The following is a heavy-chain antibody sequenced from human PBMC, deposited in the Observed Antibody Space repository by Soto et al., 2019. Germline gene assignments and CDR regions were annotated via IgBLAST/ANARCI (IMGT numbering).Heavy chain of an antibody. CDR3: ARALYLFPDAFDI. CDR1: GFTFSSYW. CDR2: IKQDGSEK. Sequence: EVQLVESGGGLVQPGGSLRLSCAASGFTFSSYWMSWVRQAPGKGLEWVANIKQDGSEKYYVDSVKGRFTISRDNAKNSLYLQMNSLRAEDTAVYYSARALYLFPDAFDIWGQGTMVTVSS. D-gene: IGHD3-16*01. J-gene: IGHJ3*02. V-gene: IGHV3-7*01.